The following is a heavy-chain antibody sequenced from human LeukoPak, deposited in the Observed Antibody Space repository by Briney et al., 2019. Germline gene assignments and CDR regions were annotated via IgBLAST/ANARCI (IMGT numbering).Heavy chain of an antibody. CDR3: ARGSIAAAAGFDP. Sequence: ASVKVSCKASGGTSSSYAISWVRQAPGQGLEWMGGIIPIFGTANYAQKFQGRVTITADKSTSTAYMELSSLRSEDTAVYYCARGSIAAAAGFDPWGQGTLVTVSS. D-gene: IGHD6-13*01. J-gene: IGHJ5*02. CDR1: GGTSSSYA. CDR2: IIPIFGTA. V-gene: IGHV1-69*06.